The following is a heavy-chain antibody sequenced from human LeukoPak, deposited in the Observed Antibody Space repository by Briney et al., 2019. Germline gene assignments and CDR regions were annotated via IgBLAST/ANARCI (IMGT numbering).Heavy chain of an antibody. D-gene: IGHD5-12*01. CDR3: VKFPVDNADLY. J-gene: IGHJ4*02. Sequence: GGSLRLSCAASGFTFASNGVNWVRQAPGKGLEWVSGISGSDDSTYYVDSVKGRFTISRDNSKNTLYLQMNSLRAEDTATYYCVKFPVDNADLYWGQGTLVTVSS. CDR2: ISGSDDST. CDR1: GFTFASNG. V-gene: IGHV3-23*01.